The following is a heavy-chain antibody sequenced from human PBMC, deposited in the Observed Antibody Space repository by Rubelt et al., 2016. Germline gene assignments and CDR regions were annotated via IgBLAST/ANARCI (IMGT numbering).Heavy chain of an antibody. J-gene: IGHJ5*02. V-gene: IGHV4-34*01. CDR1: GGSFSGYY. D-gene: IGHD6-13*01. Sequence: QVQLQQWGAGLLKPSETLSLTCAVYGGSFSGYYWSWIRQPPGKGLEWIGEINHSGSTNYNPSLKSGVTSSVDTSKNQFSLKLSSVTAADTAVYYCARDGLHSSSWHNWFDPWGQGTLVTVSS. CDR3: ARDGLHSSSWHNWFDP. CDR2: INHSGST.